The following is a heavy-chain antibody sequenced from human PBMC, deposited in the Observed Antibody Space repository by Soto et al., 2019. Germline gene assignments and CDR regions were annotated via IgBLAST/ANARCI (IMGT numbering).Heavy chain of an antibody. CDR2: IYYSENT. J-gene: IGHJ4*02. D-gene: IGHD4-17*01. CDR1: GGSISSSSNH. V-gene: IGHV4-39*01. Sequence: QLQLQESGPGLVKPSETLSLTCTVSGGSISSSSNHWGWIRQPPGKGLEWIGNIYYSENTYYNPSLKSRVTISVDTSKNQFSLRLTSVTASDTAVYYCATHPPYGPLDHWGQGTLVTVSS. CDR3: ATHPPYGPLDH.